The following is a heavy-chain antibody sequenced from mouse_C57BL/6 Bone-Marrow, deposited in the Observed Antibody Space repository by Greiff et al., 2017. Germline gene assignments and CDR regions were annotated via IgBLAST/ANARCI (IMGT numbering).Heavy chain of an antibody. CDR1: GYTFTDYY. CDR2: IYPGSGNT. V-gene: IGHV1-76*01. J-gene: IGHJ4*01. CDR3: ARGDDGICDAMGY. D-gene: IGHD2-3*01. Sequence: QVQLKESGAELVRPGASVKLSCKASGYTFTDYYINWVKQRPGQGLEWIARIYPGSGNTYYNEKFKGKATLTAETSSSTAYMQLSSLTSEDSAVYDCARGDDGICDAMGYWGQGTSVTVSS.